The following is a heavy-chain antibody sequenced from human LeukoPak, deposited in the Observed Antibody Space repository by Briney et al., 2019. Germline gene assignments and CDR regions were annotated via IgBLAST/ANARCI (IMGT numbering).Heavy chain of an antibody. J-gene: IGHJ4*02. CDR1: GYTFTGHY. CDR3: AREVSSSWFDY. Sequence: GASVTVSCKASGYTFTGHYMHWVRQAPGQGLEWMGWINPNSGATKYAEKFQGWVTATRDTSISTAYMEVKRLRSDDTATYYCAREVSSSWFDYWGQGTLVTVSS. CDR2: INPNSGAT. V-gene: IGHV1-2*04. D-gene: IGHD6-13*01.